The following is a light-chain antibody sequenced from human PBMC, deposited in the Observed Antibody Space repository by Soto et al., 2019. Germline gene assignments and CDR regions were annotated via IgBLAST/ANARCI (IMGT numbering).Light chain of an antibody. V-gene: IGLV2-14*01. CDR2: EVT. CDR3: TSYTPIVTLGSV. CDR1: SSDIGGYNS. Sequence: QSVLTQPASVSGSPGQSITISCTGTSSDIGGYNSVSWYQQHPGRAPRLIIYEVTNRPSGVSNRFSASKSGNTASLTISGLQAEDEADYYCTSYTPIVTLGSVFGTGTKVTDL. J-gene: IGLJ1*01.